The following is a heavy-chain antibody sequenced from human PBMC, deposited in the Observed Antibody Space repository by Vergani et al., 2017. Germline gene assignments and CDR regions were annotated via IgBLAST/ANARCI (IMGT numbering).Heavy chain of an antibody. V-gene: IGHV4-39*01. J-gene: IGHJ4*02. CDR2: VYYNGST. D-gene: IGHD3-10*01. CDR1: GDSINNGNYS. CDR3: ARHIGSGMQYTWAMGHLPYYFDY. Sequence: QLQLQESGPGLVKPSETLSLTCIVSGDSINNGNYSWGWIRQPPGKGLEWIGSVYYNGSTYYNPSLKSRVTISVDTSKNQFSLKLSSVTAADTAVYYCARHIGSGMQYTWAMGHLPYYFDYWGQGTLVTVSS.